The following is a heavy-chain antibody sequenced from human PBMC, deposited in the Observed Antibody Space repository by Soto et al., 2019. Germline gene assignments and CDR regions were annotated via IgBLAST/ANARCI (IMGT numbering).Heavy chain of an antibody. CDR3: AKSCRSGGSCYSGY. CDR1: GFTFSSYG. Sequence: QVQLVESGGGVVQPGRSLRLSCAASGFTFSSYGMHWVRQAPGKGLEWVAVISYDGSNKYYADSVKGRFTISRDNSKNTLDLQMNSLRAEDTAVYYCAKSCRSGGSCYSGYWGQGTLVTVSS. V-gene: IGHV3-30*18. D-gene: IGHD2-15*01. J-gene: IGHJ4*02. CDR2: ISYDGSNK.